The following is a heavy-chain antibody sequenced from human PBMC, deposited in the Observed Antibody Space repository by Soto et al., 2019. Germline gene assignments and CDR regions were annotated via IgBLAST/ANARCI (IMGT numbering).Heavy chain of an antibody. CDR3: ARDRGAASDIRYYYYGINV. J-gene: IGHJ6*02. D-gene: IGHD3-10*01. CDR1: GFIFDIYS. Sequence: EVQLVESGGGLVKPGGSLRLSCAASGFIFDIYSMTWVRQAPGKGLEWVSSISSSSSYIYYPDSVKGRFTITRDNAENSLYLQMSSLRADDTAVYYCARDRGAASDIRYYYYGINVWGQGTTVTVSS. CDR2: ISSSSSYI. V-gene: IGHV3-21*01.